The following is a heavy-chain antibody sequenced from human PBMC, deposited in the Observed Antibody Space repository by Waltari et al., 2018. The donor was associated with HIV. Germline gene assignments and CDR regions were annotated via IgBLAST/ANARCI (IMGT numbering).Heavy chain of an antibody. J-gene: IGHJ4*02. CDR2: VKSETDGGTT. CDR1: GSAFTNAW. D-gene: IGHD2-21*02. Sequence: EVHLVESGGGLVKPGGSVGLSCAASGSAFTNAWMCWVRQAPGKGLEWVGRVKSETDGGTTDYAAPVKGRFTISRDDSKNTLYLQMNSLKTEDTAVYYCTTGDIVVVTDYWGQGTLVTVSS. CDR3: TTGDIVVVTDY. V-gene: IGHV3-15*01.